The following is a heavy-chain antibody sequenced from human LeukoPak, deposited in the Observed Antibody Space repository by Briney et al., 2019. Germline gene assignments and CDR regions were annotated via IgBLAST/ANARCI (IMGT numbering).Heavy chain of an antibody. CDR2: ISYDGSNK. CDR1: GFTFSSYG. D-gene: IGHD3-22*01. J-gene: IGHJ4*02. V-gene: IGHV3-30*18. Sequence: GGPLRLSCAASGFTFSSYGMHWVRQAPGKGLEWVAVISYDGSNKYYADSVKGRFTISRDNSKNTLYLQMNSLRAEDTAVYYCAKDYYDSSGYYYWGQGTLVTVSS. CDR3: AKDYYDSSGYYY.